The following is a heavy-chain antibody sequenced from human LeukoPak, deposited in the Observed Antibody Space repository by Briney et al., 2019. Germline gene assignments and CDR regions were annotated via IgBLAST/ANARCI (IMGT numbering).Heavy chain of an antibody. CDR3: ARDGRRDGYNFNWFDP. D-gene: IGHD5-24*01. Sequence: SETLSLTCTVSGGSISSYYWSWIRQPPGKGLEWIGYIYYSGGTNYNPSLKSRVTISVDTSKNQFSLKLSSVTAADTAVYYCARDGRRDGYNFNWFDPWGQGTLVTVSS. J-gene: IGHJ5*02. CDR2: IYYSGGT. V-gene: IGHV4-59*01. CDR1: GGSISSYY.